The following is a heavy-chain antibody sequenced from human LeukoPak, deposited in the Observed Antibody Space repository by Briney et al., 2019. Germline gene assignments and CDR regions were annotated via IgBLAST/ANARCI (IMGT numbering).Heavy chain of an antibody. D-gene: IGHD1-26*01. CDR1: GGTFSSYA. J-gene: IGHJ4*02. V-gene: IGHV1-69*04. CDR3: ARGKSGSYGEVRDYFDY. Sequence: ASVKVSCKASGGTFSSYAISWVRQAPGQGLEWMGRIIPILGIANYAQKFQGRVTITADKSTSTAYMELSSLRSEDTAVYYCARGKSGSYGEVRDYFDYWGQGTLVTVSS. CDR2: IIPILGIA.